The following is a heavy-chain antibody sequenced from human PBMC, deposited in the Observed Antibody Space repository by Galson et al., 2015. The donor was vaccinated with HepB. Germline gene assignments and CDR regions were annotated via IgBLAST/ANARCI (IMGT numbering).Heavy chain of an antibody. CDR2: IIPILGIA. V-gene: IGHV1-69*10. D-gene: IGHD6-13*01. CDR3: ARVGTDSSSWWSYDY. Sequence: SVKVSCKASGGTFSSYAISWVRQAPGQGLEWMGGIIPILGIANYAQKFQGRVTITADKSTSTAYMELSSLRSEDTAVYYCARVGTDSSSWWSYDYWGQGTLVTVSS. J-gene: IGHJ4*02. CDR1: GGTFSSYA.